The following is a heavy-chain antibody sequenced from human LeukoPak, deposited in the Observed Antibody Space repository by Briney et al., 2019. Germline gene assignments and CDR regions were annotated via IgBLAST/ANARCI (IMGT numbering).Heavy chain of an antibody. CDR2: VISKTDGGST. D-gene: IGHD6-19*01. V-gene: IGHV3-15*01. Sequence: NPGRTLRLSCAASGFTFSNAWMTWVRQAPGKGLEWVGRVISKTDGGSTDYAAPVKGSIIISRDDTKNTLYLQMNSLKIEDTAVYYCTTYSSGSLGYWGQGILVTVS. J-gene: IGHJ4*02. CDR1: GFTFSNAW. CDR3: TTYSSGSLGY.